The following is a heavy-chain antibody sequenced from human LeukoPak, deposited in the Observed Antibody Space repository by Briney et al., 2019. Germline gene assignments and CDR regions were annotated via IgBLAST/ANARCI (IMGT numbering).Heavy chain of an antibody. CDR3: ARVNWSGYDFRGAFDI. CDR2: IYTSGST. V-gene: IGHV4-61*02. J-gene: IGHJ3*02. D-gene: IGHD5-12*01. CDR1: GGSISSGSYY. Sequence: SQTLSLTCTVSGGSISSGSYYWSWIRQPAGKGLEWIGRIYTSGSTNYNPSLKSRVTMSVDTSKKQFSLKLSSVTAADTAVYYCARVNWSGYDFRGAFDIWGQGKTVTVSS.